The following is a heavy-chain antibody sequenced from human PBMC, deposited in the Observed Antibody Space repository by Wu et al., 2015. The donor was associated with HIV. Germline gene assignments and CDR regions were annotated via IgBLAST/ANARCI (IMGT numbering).Heavy chain of an antibody. V-gene: IGHV1-58*02. CDR3: AADPYSGSYGDWYYGMDV. J-gene: IGHJ6*02. CDR2: IVVGSGNT. CDR1: GFTFTSSA. D-gene: IGHD1-26*01. Sequence: QMQLVQSGPEVKKPGTSVKVSCKASGFTFTSSAMQWVRQARGQRLEWIGWIVVGSGNTNYAQKFQERVTITRDMSTSTAYMELSSLRSEDTAVYYCAADPYSGSYGDWYYGMDVWGQGTTVTVSS.